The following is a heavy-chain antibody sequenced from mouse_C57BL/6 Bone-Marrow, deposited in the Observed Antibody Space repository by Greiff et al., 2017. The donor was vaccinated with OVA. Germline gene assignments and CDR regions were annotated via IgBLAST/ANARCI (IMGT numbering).Heavy chain of an antibody. V-gene: IGHV3-6*01. Sequence: EVKLQESGPGLVKPSQSLSLTCSVTGYSITSGYYWNWIRQFPGNKLEWMGYISYDGSNNYNPSLKNRLSITRDTSKNQFFLKLNSMTTEDTATYYCARAGSNYPFAYWGQGTLVTVSA. CDR1: GYSITSGYY. CDR2: ISYDGSN. J-gene: IGHJ3*01. D-gene: IGHD2-5*01. CDR3: ARAGSNYPFAY.